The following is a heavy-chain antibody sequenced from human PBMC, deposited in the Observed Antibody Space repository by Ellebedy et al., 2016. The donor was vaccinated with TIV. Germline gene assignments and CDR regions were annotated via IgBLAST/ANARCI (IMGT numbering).Heavy chain of an antibody. D-gene: IGHD3-16*01. Sequence: AASVKVSCKASGYTFTSYGISWVRQAPGRGLEWMRWLSSYNGNTKYAQKFQGRVTMTTDTSTSTTYVELRGLRSDDTALYYCARIGGGVSGTSFDVWGQGTIVTVSS. CDR3: ARIGGGVSGTSFDV. J-gene: IGHJ3*01. CDR1: GYTFTSYG. V-gene: IGHV1-18*04. CDR2: LSSYNGNT.